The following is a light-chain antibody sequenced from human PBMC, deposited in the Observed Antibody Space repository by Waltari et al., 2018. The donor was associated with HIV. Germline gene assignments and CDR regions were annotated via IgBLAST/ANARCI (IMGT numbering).Light chain of an antibody. CDR2: AAS. V-gene: IGKV1-39*01. CDR1: QSISSY. Sequence: DIQMALSPSSLSPSVCDGVPITCRASQSISSYLNWYQQEPGKAPKPLIYAASSLQSGVPARCSGSGSATDFTRTISSLQPEDFATYYCQQSYSTLTFGGGTKVEIK. CDR3: QQSYSTLT. J-gene: IGKJ4*01.